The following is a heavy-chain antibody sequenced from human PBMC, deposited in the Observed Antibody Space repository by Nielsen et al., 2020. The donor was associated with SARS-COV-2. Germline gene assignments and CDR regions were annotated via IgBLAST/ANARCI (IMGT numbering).Heavy chain of an antibody. CDR2: IYYSGST. V-gene: IGHV4-59*13. CDR3: ARDPIGGARPYYFDY. D-gene: IGHD1-26*01. CDR1: GGSISSYY. Sequence: GSLRLSCTVSGGSISSYYWSWIRQPPGKGLEWIGYIYYSGSTNYNPSLKSRVTISVDTSKNQFSLKLSSVTAADTAVYYCARDPIGGARPYYFDYWGQGTLVTVSS. J-gene: IGHJ4*02.